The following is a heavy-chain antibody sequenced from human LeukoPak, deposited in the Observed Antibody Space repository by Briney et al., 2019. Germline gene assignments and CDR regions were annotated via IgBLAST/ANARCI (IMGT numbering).Heavy chain of an antibody. CDR3: AREDSSSWTLDY. CDR1: GFTFSSYW. D-gene: IGHD6-13*01. Sequence: GGSLRLSCAASGFTFSSYWMHWVRQAPGKGLVWVSRINSDGSSTSYADSVKGRFTISRDIAKNTLYLQMNSLRAEDTAVYYCAREDSSSWTLDYWGQGTLVTVSS. V-gene: IGHV3-74*01. CDR2: INSDGSST. J-gene: IGHJ4*02.